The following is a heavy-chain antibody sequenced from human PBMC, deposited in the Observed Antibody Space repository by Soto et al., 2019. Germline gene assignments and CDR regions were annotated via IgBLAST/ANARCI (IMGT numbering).Heavy chain of an antibody. CDR3: AKEIAAAGTWGWFDP. V-gene: IGHV3-23*01. J-gene: IGHJ5*02. CDR2: ISGSGGST. D-gene: IGHD6-13*01. Sequence: PGGSMRLSCAASGFTFSSYAMSWVRQDPGKGLEWVSAISGSGGSTYYADSVKGRFTISRDNSKNTLYLQMNSLRAEDTVVYYCAKEIAAAGTWGWFDPWGQGTLVTVSS. CDR1: GFTFSSYA.